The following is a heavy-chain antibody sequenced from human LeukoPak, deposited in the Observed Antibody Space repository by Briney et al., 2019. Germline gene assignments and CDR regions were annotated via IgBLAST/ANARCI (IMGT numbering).Heavy chain of an antibody. D-gene: IGHD4-17*01. CDR1: GGSISSGGYS. CDR3: ARGGRTVTTRDAFDI. V-gene: IGHV4-30-2*01. CDR2: IYHSGST. J-gene: IGHJ3*02. Sequence: PSETLSLTCAVSGGSISSGGYSWSWIRQPPGKGLEWIGYIYHSGSTYYNPSLKSRVTISTDRSKNQFSLKLSSVTAADTAVYYCARGGRTVTTRDAFDIWGQGTMVTVSS.